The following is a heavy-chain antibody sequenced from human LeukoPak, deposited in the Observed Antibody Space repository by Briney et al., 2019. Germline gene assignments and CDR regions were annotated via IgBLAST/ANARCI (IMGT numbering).Heavy chain of an antibody. CDR1: GGSISSSY. D-gene: IGHD6-19*01. CDR2: IYTSGST. CDR3: ARETYSIGWYVHH. J-gene: IGHJ5*02. V-gene: IGHV4-4*07. Sequence: SETLSLTCTVSGGSISSSYWSWIRQPAGKGLEWIGRIYTSGSTNYNPSLKSRVTMSVDTSKNQFSLRLTSVTAADTAVYYCARETYSIGWYVHHWGQGTLVTVSS.